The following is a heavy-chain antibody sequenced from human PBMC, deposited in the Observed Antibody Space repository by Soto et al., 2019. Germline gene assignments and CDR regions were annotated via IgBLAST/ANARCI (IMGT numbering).Heavy chain of an antibody. CDR3: AKEGPYTNSWSTAGYFQH. Sequence: PGGSLRLSCEASGFTFNNYAMNWVRQAPGKGLEWISHVSGSGGSTDYADSVKGRFTISKDSSKNTLYLQMNSLRAEDTALYYCAKEGPYTNSWSTAGYFQHWGQGTQVTVSS. V-gene: IGHV3-23*01. CDR2: VSGSGGST. J-gene: IGHJ1*01. D-gene: IGHD3-16*01. CDR1: GFTFNNYA.